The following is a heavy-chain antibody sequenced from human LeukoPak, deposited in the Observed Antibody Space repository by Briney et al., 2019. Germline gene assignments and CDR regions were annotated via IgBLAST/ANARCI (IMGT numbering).Heavy chain of an antibody. CDR2: ISWNSGSI. CDR1: GFTFDDHA. J-gene: IGHJ4*02. V-gene: IGHV3-9*01. D-gene: IGHD3-22*01. CDR3: AKDKNYYDSSGYGFDY. Sequence: GRSLRLSCAASGFTFDDHAMHWVRQAPGKGLEWVSGISWNSGSIGYADSVKGRFTISRDNAKNSLYLQMNSLRAEDTALYYCAKDKNYYDSSGYGFDYWGQGTLVTVSS.